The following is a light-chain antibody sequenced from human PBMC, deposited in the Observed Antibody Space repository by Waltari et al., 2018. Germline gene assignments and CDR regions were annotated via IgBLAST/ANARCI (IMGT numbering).Light chain of an antibody. V-gene: IGKV1-5*03. CDR2: KTF. CDR1: QSISTL. CDR3: QQYSSSSMFS. Sequence: DIQMTQSPSTLSASVGDRVTITCRASQSISTLLAWFQQKPGNPPKLLIYKTFNLERGVPSRFSGSGSGTEFTLTITSLQPDDFATYYCQQYSSSSMFSFGQGTKLEI. J-gene: IGKJ2*03.